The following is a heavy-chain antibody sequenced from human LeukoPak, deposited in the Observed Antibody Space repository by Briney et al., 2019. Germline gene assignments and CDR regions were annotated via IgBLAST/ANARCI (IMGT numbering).Heavy chain of an antibody. V-gene: IGHV3-7*01. Sequence: PGGSLRLSCAASGFTFSNAWVSWVRQAPGKGLEWVANIYQDGSEEYYVDSVKGRFTISRDNAKNSLYLQMNSLRAEDTAVYYCARGREYTQRDYFDYWGQGTLVTVSS. CDR3: ARGREYTQRDYFDY. CDR1: GFTFSNAW. CDR2: IYQDGSEE. D-gene: IGHD2/OR15-2a*01. J-gene: IGHJ4*02.